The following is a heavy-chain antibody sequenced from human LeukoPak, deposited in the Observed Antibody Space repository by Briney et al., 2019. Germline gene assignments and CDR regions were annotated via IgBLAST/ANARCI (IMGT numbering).Heavy chain of an antibody. D-gene: IGHD6-13*01. Sequence: GESLKISCKGSGYSFTSYWVAWVRQMPGKGLEWMGVIHPTDSHARYSPSCQGQVTFSADKSISTAYLQWSSLKASDTAMYYCARLSRHITADSDAFDIWGQGTMVTVSS. V-gene: IGHV5-51*01. CDR1: GYSFTSYW. J-gene: IGHJ3*02. CDR3: ARLSRHITADSDAFDI. CDR2: IHPTDSHA.